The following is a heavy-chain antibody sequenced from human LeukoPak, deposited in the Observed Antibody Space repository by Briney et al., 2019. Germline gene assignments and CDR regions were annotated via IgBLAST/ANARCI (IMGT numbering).Heavy chain of an antibody. CDR3: ARDNDSRDPPHFDY. D-gene: IGHD3-16*01. Sequence: SETLSLTCTVSGYSISSGYYWAWIRQPPGQGLEWIGSIFHTGSTYHNPSLKSRVTISVDTSKNQFSLKLNSVTAADTAVYYCARDNDSRDPPHFDYWGQGTLVTVSS. J-gene: IGHJ4*02. V-gene: IGHV4-38-2*02. CDR1: GYSISSGYY. CDR2: IFHTGST.